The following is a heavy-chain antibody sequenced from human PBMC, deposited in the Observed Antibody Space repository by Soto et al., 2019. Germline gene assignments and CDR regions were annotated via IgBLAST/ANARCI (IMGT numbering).Heavy chain of an antibody. V-gene: IGHV3-23*01. Sequence: AGGALRLSCAAPGFTFCSYALTRVRPAPGKGVEWVSAISGSGGSTYSADSLKGRCTISRDKSKNTLYLQMNSLRAEDTAVYYCAKARGYEWCTGFDYWGQGTLVTVSS. CDR3: AKARGYEWCTGFDY. CDR2: ISGSGGST. J-gene: IGHJ4*02. D-gene: IGHD2-8*02. CDR1: GFTFCSYA.